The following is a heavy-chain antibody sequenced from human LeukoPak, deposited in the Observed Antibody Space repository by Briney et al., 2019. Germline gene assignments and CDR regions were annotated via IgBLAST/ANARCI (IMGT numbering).Heavy chain of an antibody. Sequence: RGSLRLSCVASRFTFTSYVMAWVRQAPGKGLECVSAISGSGHKSYYADSVEGRFTVSRDNSRNTLFMQMNSLRAEDTAVYYCARVSGTIQIWPQPFGDGMAVWGQGTTVTVSS. CDR3: ARVSGTIQIWPQPFGDGMAV. CDR2: ISGSGHKS. CDR1: RFTFTSYV. J-gene: IGHJ6*02. D-gene: IGHD5-18*01. V-gene: IGHV3-23*01.